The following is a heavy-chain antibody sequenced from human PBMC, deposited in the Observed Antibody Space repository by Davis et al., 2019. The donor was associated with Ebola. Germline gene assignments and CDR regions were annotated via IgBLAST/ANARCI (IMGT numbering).Heavy chain of an antibody. J-gene: IGHJ4*02. Sequence: GESLKISCQTFGYSFTTYWITWVRQLPGKGLEWIGRIDPTDSHSDFSPSFQGHVTISVDKSISTAYLQWRSLKASDTAMYYCATQGAPLTGVYYWGQGSLVIVSS. V-gene: IGHV5-10-1*01. CDR2: IDPTDSHS. D-gene: IGHD3-9*01. CDR3: ATQGAPLTGVYY. CDR1: GYSFTTYW.